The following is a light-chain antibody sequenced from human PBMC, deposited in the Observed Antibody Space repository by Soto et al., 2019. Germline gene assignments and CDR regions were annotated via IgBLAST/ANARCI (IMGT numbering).Light chain of an antibody. J-gene: IGKJ5*01. CDR3: QQYMNWPT. CDR2: GAS. Sequence: EIVMTQSPATLSVSPGEGATLSFRASQSIKRSSLAWYQQKPGQAPRLLIFGASTRVTGIPARFSGSGSGTEFSLTISSLQSEDFAVYYCQQYMNWPTFGQGTRLEIK. V-gene: IGKV3-15*01. CDR1: QSIKRSS.